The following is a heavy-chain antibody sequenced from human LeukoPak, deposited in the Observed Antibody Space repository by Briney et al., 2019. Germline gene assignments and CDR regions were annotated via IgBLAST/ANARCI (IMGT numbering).Heavy chain of an antibody. D-gene: IGHD2-15*01. CDR1: GFTFSTYW. CDR2: IKQGGSQT. CDR3: ARLYCSGATCYANLDY. J-gene: IGHJ4*02. V-gene: IGHV3-7*04. Sequence: GGSLRLSCAASGFTFSTYWMSWVRQAPGKGLEWVANIKQGGSQTYYVDSVRGRFTISRDNAKSSLYLQMNSLTAEDTAVYYCARLYCSGATCYANLDYWGQGTLVAVSS.